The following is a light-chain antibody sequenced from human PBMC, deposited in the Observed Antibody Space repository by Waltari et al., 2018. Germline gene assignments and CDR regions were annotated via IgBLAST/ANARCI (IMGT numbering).Light chain of an antibody. CDR3: CSYAGSSTSVV. Sequence: QSVLTQPASVSGSPGQSITISCTGTSSDVGRYNLLSWYQQHPGEAPKLMLYEVNKRPSGVSNRFSGSKSGNTASLTISGLQAEDEADYYCCSYAGSSTSVVFGGGTKLTVL. J-gene: IGLJ3*02. CDR2: EVN. V-gene: IGLV2-23*02. CDR1: SSDVGRYNL.